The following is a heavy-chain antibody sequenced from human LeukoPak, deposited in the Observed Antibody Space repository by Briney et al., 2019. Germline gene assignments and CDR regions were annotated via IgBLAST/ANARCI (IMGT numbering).Heavy chain of an antibody. V-gene: IGHV1-2*06. CDR1: GYTFTGYY. J-gene: IGHJ5*02. D-gene: IGHD1-26*01. Sequence: ASVKVSCKASGYTFTGYYMHWVRQAPGQGLEWMGRINPNSGGTNYAQKFQGRVTMTRDTSISTAYMELSRLRSDDTAVYYCARDADLNSGSYYFRRGWFDPWGQGTLVTVSS. CDR3: ARDADLNSGSYYFRRGWFDP. CDR2: INPNSGGT.